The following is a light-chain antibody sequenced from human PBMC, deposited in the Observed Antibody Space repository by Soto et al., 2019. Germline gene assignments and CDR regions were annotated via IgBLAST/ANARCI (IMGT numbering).Light chain of an antibody. CDR2: DVN. J-gene: IGLJ3*02. CDR3: YSYAGRNIWV. CDR1: SSDVGGYNY. Sequence: QSALTQPRSVSGSPGQSVTISCTGTSSDVGGYNYVSWYQQHPGKAPKLMIYDVNKWPSGVPDRFSGSKSGNTASLTISGLQAEDEADYYCYSYAGRNIWVFGGGTKLTVL. V-gene: IGLV2-11*01.